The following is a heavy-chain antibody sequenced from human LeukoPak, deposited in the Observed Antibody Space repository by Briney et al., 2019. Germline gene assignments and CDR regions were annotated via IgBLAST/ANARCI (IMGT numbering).Heavy chain of an antibody. CDR2: IKQDESEK. V-gene: IGHV3-7*01. J-gene: IGHJ4*02. Sequence: GSLRLSCVASGFTFSNYWMTWVRQAPGKGLEWVANIKQDESEKYYVDSVKGRFTISRDNARNSLFLQMSSLRVEDTAVYFCTRIGYTSSSLDYWGQGTLVIVSS. D-gene: IGHD6-6*01. CDR3: TRIGYTSSSLDY. CDR1: GFTFSNYW.